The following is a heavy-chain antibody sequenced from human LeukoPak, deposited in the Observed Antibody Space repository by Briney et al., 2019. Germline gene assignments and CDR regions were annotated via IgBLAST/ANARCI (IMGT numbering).Heavy chain of an antibody. Sequence: ASVKVSCKASGYTFSSYDINWVRQATGQGLEYMGWINPKSGDTNSAQKFQGRVTMTRDTSINTAYMEVDRLTSGDTAVYYCARDFISWSLGPEGLFDYWGQGTLVTVSS. D-gene: IGHD3-3*02. V-gene: IGHV1-2*02. CDR3: ARDFISWSLGPEGLFDY. CDR1: GYTFSSYD. J-gene: IGHJ4*02. CDR2: INPKSGDT.